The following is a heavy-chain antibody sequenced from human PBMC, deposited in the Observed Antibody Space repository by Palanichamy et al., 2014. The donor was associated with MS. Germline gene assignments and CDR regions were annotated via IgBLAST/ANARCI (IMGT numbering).Heavy chain of an antibody. Sequence: QVQLVQSGAEVKKPGASVKVSCKASGYTFTSYGISWVRQAPGQGLEWMGWISAYNGNTNYAQKLQGRVTMTTDTSTSTAYMELRSLRSDDTAVYYCAMTLLRFLEWPRNDYGMDVWGQGTTVTVSS. V-gene: IGHV1-18*01. CDR2: ISAYNGNT. CDR3: AMTLLRFLEWPRNDYGMDV. D-gene: IGHD3-3*01. CDR1: GYTFTSYG. J-gene: IGHJ6*02.